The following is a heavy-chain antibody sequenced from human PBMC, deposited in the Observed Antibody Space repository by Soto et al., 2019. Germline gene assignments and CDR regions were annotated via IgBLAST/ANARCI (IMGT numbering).Heavy chain of an antibody. D-gene: IGHD3-10*01. V-gene: IGHV4-31*03. J-gene: IGHJ5*02. CDR2: IYYSGST. CDR3: ASLGNDHGFLRFDP. Sequence: QVQLQESGPGLVKPSQTLSLTCTVSGGSISSGGYYWSWIRQHPGKGLEWIGYIYYSGSTYYNPSLKSRVTISVDTSKNPFSLKLSSVTAADTAVYYCASLGNDHGFLRFDPWGQGTLVTVSS. CDR1: GGSISSGGYY.